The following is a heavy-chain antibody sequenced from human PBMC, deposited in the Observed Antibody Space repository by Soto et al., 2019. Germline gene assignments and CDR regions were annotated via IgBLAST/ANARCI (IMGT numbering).Heavy chain of an antibody. V-gene: IGHV1-2*02. Sequence: QVQLVQSGAEVKKPGASVKVSCKASGYTFTSYDINWVRQATGQGLEWMGWINPNSGGTNYAQKFQGRVTMTRDTSISTAYMELSRLRSDDTAVYYCARSFGGNALDYWGQGTLVTVSS. CDR1: GYTFTSYD. D-gene: IGHD5-12*01. CDR3: ARSFGGNALDY. CDR2: INPNSGGT. J-gene: IGHJ4*02.